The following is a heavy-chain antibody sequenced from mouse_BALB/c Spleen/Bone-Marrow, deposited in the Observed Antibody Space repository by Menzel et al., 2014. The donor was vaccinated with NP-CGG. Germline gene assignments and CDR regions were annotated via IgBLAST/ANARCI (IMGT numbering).Heavy chain of an antibody. CDR1: GFTFSNYG. Sequence: EVQLVESGGGLVQPGGSLKLSCAASGFTFSNYGMSWVRQTPDKRLEFVATINTNGGEIYYPDSVKGRFTISRDDAKNTLYLQMRSLKSEGTAMYYCARGDDYVSWFAYWGQGTLVTVSA. D-gene: IGHD2-4*01. J-gene: IGHJ3*01. CDR2: INTNGGEI. CDR3: ARGDDYVSWFAY. V-gene: IGHV5-6-3*01.